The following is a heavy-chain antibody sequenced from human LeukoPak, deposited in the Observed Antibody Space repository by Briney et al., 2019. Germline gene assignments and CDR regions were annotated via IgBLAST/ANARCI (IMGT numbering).Heavy chain of an antibody. CDR3: AREWGHTWIHLWHDAFDI. CDR2: ISSSSSYI. CDR1: GFTFSSYS. D-gene: IGHD5-18*01. J-gene: IGHJ3*02. V-gene: IGHV3-21*01. Sequence: GGSLRLSCAASGFTFSSYSMNWVRQAPGKGLEWVSSISSSSSYIYYADSVKGRFTISRDNAKNSLYLQMNSLRAEDTAVYYCAREWGHTWIHLWHDAFDIWGQGTMVTVSS.